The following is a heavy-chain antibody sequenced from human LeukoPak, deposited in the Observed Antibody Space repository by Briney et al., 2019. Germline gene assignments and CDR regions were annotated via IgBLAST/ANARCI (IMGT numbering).Heavy chain of an antibody. CDR2: ISGSGVST. J-gene: IGHJ1*01. CDR3: AKDPANQLLYPAHFSH. Sequence: GGSLRLSCAASGFTFSNFAMSWVRQAPGKGLEWVSAISGSGVSTSYADSVKDRFTISRDNSKNTLYLHMNSLRAEDTAIYFCAKDPANQLLYPAHFSHWGQGTLVTVSS. CDR1: GFTFSNFA. D-gene: IGHD2-2*01. V-gene: IGHV3-23*01.